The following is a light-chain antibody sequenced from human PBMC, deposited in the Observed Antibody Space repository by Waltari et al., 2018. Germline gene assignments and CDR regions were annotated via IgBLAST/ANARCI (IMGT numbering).Light chain of an antibody. CDR2: RNN. CDR1: NHHPGTNH. CDR3: ASWDDSHYV. J-gene: IGLJ1*01. V-gene: IGLV1-47*01. Sequence: QSVLTQPPSASETPGQRVTISCSGSNHHPGTNHLYWYQQLPGTAPKLLIYRNNQRPSGVPARFSASKSGTSASLAIDGLRSEDEAVYYCASWDDSHYVFGPGTQVTVL.